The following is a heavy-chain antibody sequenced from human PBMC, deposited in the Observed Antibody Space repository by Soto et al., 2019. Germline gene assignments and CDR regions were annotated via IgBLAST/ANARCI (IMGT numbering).Heavy chain of an antibody. D-gene: IGHD3-10*01. J-gene: IGHJ6*02. CDR1: GGAFSGFY. Sequence: QVQLQQWGAGLLKPSETLSPTCAVYGGAFSGFYWSWIRQPPGEGLGWVGGINHSGSTNYNPSLKSRVTISVDTSKNQFSLKLSSVTAADTAVYYCAGGSMVRGVTTFYYYYYGMDVWGQGTTVTVSS. V-gene: IGHV4-34*01. CDR3: AGGSMVRGVTTFYYYYYGMDV. CDR2: INHSGST.